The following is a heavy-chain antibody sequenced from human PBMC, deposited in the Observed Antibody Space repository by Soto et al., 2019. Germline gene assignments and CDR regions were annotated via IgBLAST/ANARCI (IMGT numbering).Heavy chain of an antibody. V-gene: IGHV3-13*01. CDR2: IGTAGDT. J-gene: IGHJ3*02. CDR1: GFTFSSYD. CDR3: ARAQRIVGATPGAFDI. Sequence: PGGSLRLSCAASGFTFSSYDMHWVRQATGKGLEWVSAIGTAGDTYYPGSVKGRFTISRENAKNSLYLQMNSLRAEDTAVYYCARAQRIVGATPGAFDIWGQGTMVTVS. D-gene: IGHD1-26*01.